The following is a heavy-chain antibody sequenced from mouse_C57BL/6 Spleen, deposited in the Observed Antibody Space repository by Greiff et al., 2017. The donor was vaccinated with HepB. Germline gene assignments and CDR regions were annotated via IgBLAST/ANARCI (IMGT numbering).Heavy chain of an antibody. CDR2: ISYDGSN. CDR1: GYSITSGYY. J-gene: IGHJ2*01. Sequence: DVKLQESGPGLVKPSQSLSLTCSVTGYSITSGYYWNWIRQFPGNKLEWMGYISYDGSNNYNPSLKNRISITRDTSKNQFFLKLNSVTTEDTATYYCARGRGYFDYWGQGTTLTVSS. CDR3: ARGRGYFDY. V-gene: IGHV3-6*01.